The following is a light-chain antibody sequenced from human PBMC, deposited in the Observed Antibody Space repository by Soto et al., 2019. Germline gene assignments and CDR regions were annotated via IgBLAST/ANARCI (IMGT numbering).Light chain of an antibody. J-gene: IGKJ1*01. Sequence: DIQMTQSASTLSASVGDRVTITCRASQTVSSWLAWYQQKPGKAPKLLIYDVSSLESGVPSRFSGSGSGTEFTLTITSLQPDDFATYYCQQYYSYSRTFGQGTKVEVK. CDR3: QQYYSYSRT. V-gene: IGKV1-5*01. CDR2: DVS. CDR1: QTVSSW.